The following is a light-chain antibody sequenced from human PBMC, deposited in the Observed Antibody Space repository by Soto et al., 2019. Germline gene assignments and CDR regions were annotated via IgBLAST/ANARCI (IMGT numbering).Light chain of an antibody. V-gene: IGKV3-15*01. CDR2: GAS. CDR3: QQYNNWPLT. J-gene: IGKJ4*01. CDR1: QSVSSN. Sequence: EIVMTQSPATLSVSPGERATLSCRASQSVSSNLAWYQQKPGQAPRLLIYGASTRATGIQARFSGSGSGTEFTLTISSLPSEDFAVYYCQQYNNWPLTFGGGTKVEIK.